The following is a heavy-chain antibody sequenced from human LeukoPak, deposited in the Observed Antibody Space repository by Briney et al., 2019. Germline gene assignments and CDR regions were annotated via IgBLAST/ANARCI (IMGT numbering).Heavy chain of an antibody. CDR1: GGSISSSSYY. V-gene: IGHV4-39*01. D-gene: IGHD2-2*01. CDR3: ARHLFSTSYINDAFDI. CDR2: IYYSGST. Sequence: KSSETLSLTCTVSGGSISSSSYYWGWIRQPPGKGLEWIGSIYYSGSTYYNPSLKSRVTISVDTSKNQFSLKLSSVTAADTAVYYCARHLFSTSYINDAFDIWGQGTMVTVSS. J-gene: IGHJ3*02.